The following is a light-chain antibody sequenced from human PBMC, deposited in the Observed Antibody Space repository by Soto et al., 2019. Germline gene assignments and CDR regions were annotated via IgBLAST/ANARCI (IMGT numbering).Light chain of an antibody. CDR3: MQSIQLPFT. CDR2: EVS. J-gene: IGKJ4*01. V-gene: IGKV2D-29*01. CDR1: QSLLHSDVKPY. Sequence: DIVMTQTPLSLSVTPGQPASISCKSSQSLLHSDVKPYLYWYLQTPGKPPPLLIYEVSSRFSGVPDRFSGSGSGKDFTLKISPVDAEDVGVYYCMQSIQLPFTFGGGTKVDIK.